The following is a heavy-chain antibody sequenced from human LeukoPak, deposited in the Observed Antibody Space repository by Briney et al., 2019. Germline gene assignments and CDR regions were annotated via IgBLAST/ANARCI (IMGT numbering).Heavy chain of an antibody. CDR2: INPNCGGT. V-gene: IGHV1-2*02. CDR3: ARDRVVVAATHFDY. CDR1: GYTFTGYY. J-gene: IGHJ4*02. Sequence: ASVKVSCKASGYTFTGYYMHWVRQAPGQGLEWMGWINPNCGGTNYVQKFQGRVTMTRDTSISTAYMELSRLRSDDTAVYYCARDRVVVAATHFDYWGQGTLVTVSS. D-gene: IGHD2-15*01.